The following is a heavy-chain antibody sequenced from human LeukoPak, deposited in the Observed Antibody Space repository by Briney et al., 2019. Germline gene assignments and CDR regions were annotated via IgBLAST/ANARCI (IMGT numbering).Heavy chain of an antibody. CDR1: GFTFSGSA. V-gene: IGHV3-73*01. CDR2: IRSKANSYAT. CDR3: TSPGFGRAFDY. D-gene: IGHD3-10*01. Sequence: GGSLRLSCAASGFTFSGSAMHWVRQASGKGLEWVGRIRSKANSYATAYAASVKGRFTISRDDSKNTAYLQMNSLKTEDTAVYYCTSPGFGRAFDYWGQGTLVTVSS. J-gene: IGHJ4*02.